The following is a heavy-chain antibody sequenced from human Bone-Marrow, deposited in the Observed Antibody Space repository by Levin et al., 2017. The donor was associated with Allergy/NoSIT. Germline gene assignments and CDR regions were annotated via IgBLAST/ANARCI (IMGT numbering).Heavy chain of an antibody. J-gene: IGHJ6*02. V-gene: IGHV3-11*01. CDR1: GFNFFDDY. CDR2: ISHTSNTI. CDR3: ARAFSTGGMDV. Sequence: GESLKISCVASGFNFFDDYMTWIRQAPGKGLEWVSFISHTSNTIHYADSVKGRFTISRDNNRNSLFLEMNSLTADDTAVYYCARAFSTGGMDVWGQGTTVTVSS. D-gene: IGHD2/OR15-2a*01.